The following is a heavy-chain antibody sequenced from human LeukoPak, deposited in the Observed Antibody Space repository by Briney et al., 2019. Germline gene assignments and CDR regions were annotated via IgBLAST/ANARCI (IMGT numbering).Heavy chain of an antibody. CDR2: ISGSGDST. V-gene: IGHV3-23*01. Sequence: GGSLRLSCAASGFTFNSYSMNWVRQAPGKGLEWVSAISGSGDSTYYADSVKGRFTISRDNSKNTLHLQMNSLRAEDTAVYHCAKRATSGKYTDYWGQGTLVTVSS. CDR3: AKRATSGKYTDY. J-gene: IGHJ4*02. D-gene: IGHD6-6*01. CDR1: GFTFNSYS.